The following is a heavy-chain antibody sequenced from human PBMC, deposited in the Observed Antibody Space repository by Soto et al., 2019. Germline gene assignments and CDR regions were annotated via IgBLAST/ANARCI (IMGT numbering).Heavy chain of an antibody. CDR2: ISGSGGSS. CDR3: AKVTKRAAAGRYEYYKYGMDV. V-gene: IGHV3-23*01. CDR1: GFAFSTYA. D-gene: IGHD6-13*01. J-gene: IGHJ6*02. Sequence: PGGSLRLSCAASGFAFSTYAMTWVRQAPGKGLEWVSVISGSGGSSYYADSVKGRFTISSDNSKNTLFLQMNGLRAEDTAVYYCAKVTKRAAAGRYEYYKYGMDVWGQGTTVTVSS.